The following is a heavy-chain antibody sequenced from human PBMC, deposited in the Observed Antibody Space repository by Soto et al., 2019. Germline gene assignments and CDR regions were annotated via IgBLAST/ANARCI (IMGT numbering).Heavy chain of an antibody. V-gene: IGHV4-31*03. CDR2: IYYSGST. D-gene: IGHD5-12*01. CDR3: ACMPLDGGYDFDY. CDR1: GGSISSGGYY. Sequence: PSETLSLTCTVSGGSISSGGYYWSWIRQHPGKGLEWIGYIYYSGSTYYNPSLKSRVTISVDTSKNQFSLKLSSVTAADTAVYYGACMPLDGGYDFDYGGEETRVTVP. J-gene: IGHJ4*02.